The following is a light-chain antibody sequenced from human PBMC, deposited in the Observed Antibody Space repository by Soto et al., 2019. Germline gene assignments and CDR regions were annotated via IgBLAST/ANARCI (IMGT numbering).Light chain of an antibody. V-gene: IGKV3-20*01. J-gene: IGKJ5*01. CDR2: GAS. CDR3: QQYGSSPIT. CDR1: QSVSTN. Sequence: EIVLTQSPATLSVSPGERAALSCSASQSVSTNLAWYQQKPGQPPRLLIYGASSRATGIPDRFSGSGSGTDFTLTISRLEPEDFAVYYCQQYGSSPITFGQGTRLEIK.